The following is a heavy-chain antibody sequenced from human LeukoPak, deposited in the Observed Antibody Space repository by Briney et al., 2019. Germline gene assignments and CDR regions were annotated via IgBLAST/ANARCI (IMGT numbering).Heavy chain of an antibody. J-gene: IGHJ4*02. CDR3: ATLGDFEY. D-gene: IGHD3-10*01. CDR2: VYYGGST. CDR1: GVSIKSYY. Sequence: SETLSLTCTVSGVSIKSYYWSWIRQPPGEGLEWIGYVYYGGSTNYNPSLKSRVTISLDTSNNQISLKLSSVTAADTAVYYCATLGDFEYWGRGALVTVSS. V-gene: IGHV4-59*01.